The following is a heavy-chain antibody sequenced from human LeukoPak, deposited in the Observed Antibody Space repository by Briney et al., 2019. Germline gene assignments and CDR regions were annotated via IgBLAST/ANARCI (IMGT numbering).Heavy chain of an antibody. CDR3: AELGITMIGGV. J-gene: IGHJ6*04. CDR1: GFTFSSFA. Sequence: GGSLRLSCAASGFTFSSFAMNWVGQAPGKGLEWVAVISYDVSKKYYADSVKGRFTISRDNSKNTLYLQMNSLRAEDTAVYYCAELGITMIGGVWGKGTTVTISS. D-gene: IGHD3-10*02. V-gene: IGHV3-30*04. CDR2: ISYDVSKK.